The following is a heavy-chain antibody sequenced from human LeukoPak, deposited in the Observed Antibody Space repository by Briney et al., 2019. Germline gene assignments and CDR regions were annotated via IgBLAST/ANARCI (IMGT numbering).Heavy chain of an antibody. D-gene: IGHD1-26*01. CDR3: AKDLRGGATNFFDY. J-gene: IGHJ4*02. CDR1: GFTFSSYG. V-gene: IGHV3-30*18. CDR2: ISYDGSNK. Sequence: PGGSLRLSCAASGFTFSSYGMHWVRQAPGKGLEWVAVISYDGSNKYYADSVKGRFTISRDNSKNTLYLQMNSLRAEDTAVYYCAKDLRGGATNFFDYWGQGTLVTVSS.